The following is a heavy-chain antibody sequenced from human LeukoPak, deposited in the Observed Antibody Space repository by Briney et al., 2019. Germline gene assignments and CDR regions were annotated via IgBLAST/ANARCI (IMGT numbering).Heavy chain of an antibody. V-gene: IGHV3-21*01. CDR2: ISRVSTYI. J-gene: IGHJ6*03. Sequence: GGSLRLSCSASGFPFTDYSMSWVRQAPGKGLEWVSIISRVSTYIYYADSVKGRFTVSRDNAKSSLYLQMTSLRAEDTAVYFCAREGGDGDYYYYMDVWGKGTTVTVSS. CDR1: GFPFTDYS. CDR3: AREGGDGDYYYYMDV. D-gene: IGHD2-21*02.